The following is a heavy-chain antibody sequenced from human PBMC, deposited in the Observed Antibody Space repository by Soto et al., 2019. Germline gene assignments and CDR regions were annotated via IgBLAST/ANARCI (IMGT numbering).Heavy chain of an antibody. CDR3: ARVNPGYSYVNY. CDR2: INSDGSTT. CDR1: GFTFSSYW. D-gene: IGHD5-18*01. J-gene: IGHJ4*02. Sequence: EVQQVDSGGGLVQPGGSLRLSCAASGFTFSSYWMLWVRQAPGKGLVWVSRINSDGSTTSYADSVKGRFTISRDNAKNTLYLQMNSLRAEDTAVYYCARVNPGYSYVNYWGQGTLVTVSS. V-gene: IGHV3-74*01.